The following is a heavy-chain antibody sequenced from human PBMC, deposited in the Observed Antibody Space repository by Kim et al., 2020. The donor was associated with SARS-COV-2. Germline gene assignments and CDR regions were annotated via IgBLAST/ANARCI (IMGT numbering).Heavy chain of an antibody. V-gene: IGHV4-59*01. J-gene: IGHJ4*02. D-gene: IGHD6-19*01. Sequence: SETLSLTCTVSGGSISSDYWSWVRQPPGKGLEWIGYIYYSASTNYNPSLKSRVTISVDTSKNQFSLNLSSVTAADMAVYYCARRIGSSGWYFDSWGQGTLVTVSP. CDR3: ARRIGSSGWYFDS. CDR2: IYYSAST. CDR1: GGSISSDY.